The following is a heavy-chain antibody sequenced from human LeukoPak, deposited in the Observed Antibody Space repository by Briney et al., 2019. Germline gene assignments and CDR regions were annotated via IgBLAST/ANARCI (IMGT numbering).Heavy chain of an antibody. CDR3: ARDRDYYGSGSYYNRPNWFDP. J-gene: IGHJ5*02. V-gene: IGHV4-38-2*02. Sequence: SETLSLTCTVSGYSISSGYYWGWIRQPPGKGLEWIGSTYHSGSTYYNPSLKSRVTISVDTSKNQFSLKLSSVTAADTAVYYCARDRDYYGSGSYYNRPNWFDPWGQGTLVTVSS. CDR1: GYSISSGYY. CDR2: TYHSGST. D-gene: IGHD3-10*01.